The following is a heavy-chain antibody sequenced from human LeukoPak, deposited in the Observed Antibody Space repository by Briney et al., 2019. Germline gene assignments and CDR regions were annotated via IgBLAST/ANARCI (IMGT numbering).Heavy chain of an antibody. Sequence: SETLSLTCAVSGGSISSGGYSWSWIRQPPGKGLEWIGYIYHSGSTHYNPSLKSRVTISVDRSKNQFSLKLSSVTAADTAVYYCARGGHTTYSSSWSNWFDPWGQGTLVTVSS. J-gene: IGHJ5*02. D-gene: IGHD6-13*01. CDR1: GGSISSGGYS. V-gene: IGHV4-30-2*01. CDR3: ARGGHTTYSSSWSNWFDP. CDR2: IYHSGST.